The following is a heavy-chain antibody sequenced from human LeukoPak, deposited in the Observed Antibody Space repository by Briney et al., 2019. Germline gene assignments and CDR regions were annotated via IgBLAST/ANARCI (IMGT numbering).Heavy chain of an antibody. CDR3: ARFQADDAFDI. CDR1: GGSFSGYY. V-gene: IGHV4-34*01. D-gene: IGHD6-19*01. Sequence: SETLSLTCAVYGGSFSGYYWSWIRQPPGKGLEWIGEINHSGSTNYNPSLKSRVTISVDTSKDQFSLKLSSVTAADTAVYYCARFQADDAFDIWGQGTMVTVSS. J-gene: IGHJ3*02. CDR2: INHSGST.